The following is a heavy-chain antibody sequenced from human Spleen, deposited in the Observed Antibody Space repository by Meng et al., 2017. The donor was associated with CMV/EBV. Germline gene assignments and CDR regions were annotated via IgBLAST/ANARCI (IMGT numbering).Heavy chain of an antibody. D-gene: IGHD6-6*01. Sequence: GTFSSYAISWVRQAPGQGLEWMGGIIPILGIANYAQKFQGRVTITADKSTSTAYMELSSLRSEDTAVYYCATYSSSSSVRQNDAFDIWGQGTMVTVSS. V-gene: IGHV1-69*10. CDR2: IIPILGIA. CDR3: ATYSSSSSVRQNDAFDI. CDR1: GTFSSYA. J-gene: IGHJ3*02.